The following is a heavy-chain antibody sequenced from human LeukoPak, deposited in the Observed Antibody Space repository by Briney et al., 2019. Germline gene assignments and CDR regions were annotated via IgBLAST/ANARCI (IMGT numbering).Heavy chain of an antibody. Sequence: SETLSLTCAVYGGSCNAYYWTWIRQTPGKGLEWIGEINHSGNTNYNPSLESRVTISADTSKNQFSLNLGSVTAADTAIYYCARGLRFIQGPGYYYMDVWGKGTTVTVSS. CDR3: ARGLRFIQGPGYYYMDV. J-gene: IGHJ6*03. CDR2: INHSGNT. V-gene: IGHV4-34*01. D-gene: IGHD3-16*02. CDR1: GGSCNAYY.